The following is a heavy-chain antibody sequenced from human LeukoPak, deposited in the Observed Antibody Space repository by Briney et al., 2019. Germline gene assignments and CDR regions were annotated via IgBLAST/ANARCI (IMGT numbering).Heavy chain of an antibody. Sequence: GGSLRLSCAASGFTFSDAWMSWVRQTPGKGLEWVGRIKRKTDGGTIDYSAPVKGRFTISRDDSKNTLYLQMNSLKTEDTAMYYCTTGSSYAPSGYWGQGTLVTVSS. CDR1: GFTFSDAW. CDR2: IKRKTDGGTI. CDR3: TTGSSYAPSGY. J-gene: IGHJ4*02. V-gene: IGHV3-15*01. D-gene: IGHD2-2*01.